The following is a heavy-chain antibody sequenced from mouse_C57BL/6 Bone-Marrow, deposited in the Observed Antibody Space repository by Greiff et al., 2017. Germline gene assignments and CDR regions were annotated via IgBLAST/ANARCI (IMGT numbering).Heavy chain of an antibody. V-gene: IGHV1-75*01. CDR3: ARRYYGSSFVYYFDY. CDR2: SFPGSGST. J-gene: IGHJ2*01. CDR1: GYTFTDYY. D-gene: IGHD1-1*01. Sequence: QVQLQQSGPELVKPGASVKISCKASGYTFTDYYINWVKQRPGQGLEWIGWSFPGSGSTYYTEKFKGKATLTVDKSSSTAYMLLSSLTSEDSAVYFCARRYYGSSFVYYFDYWGQGTTLTVSS.